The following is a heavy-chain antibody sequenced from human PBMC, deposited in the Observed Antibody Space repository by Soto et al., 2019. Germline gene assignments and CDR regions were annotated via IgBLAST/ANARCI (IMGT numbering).Heavy chain of an antibody. J-gene: IGHJ3*02. V-gene: IGHV3-48*02. CDR2: ISSSSSTI. CDR1: GFTFSSYS. Sequence: GSLRLSGSASGFTFSSYSMNWVRQAPGKGLEWVSYISSSSSTIYYADSVKGRFTISRDNAKNSLYLQMNSLRDEDTAVYYCARESYGADAFDIWGQGTMVTVSS. CDR3: ARESYGADAFDI. D-gene: IGHD3-16*01.